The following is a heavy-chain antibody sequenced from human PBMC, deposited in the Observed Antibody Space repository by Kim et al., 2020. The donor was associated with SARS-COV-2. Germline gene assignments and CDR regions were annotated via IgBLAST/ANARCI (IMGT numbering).Heavy chain of an antibody. CDR3: ARGPPSSSWYKWFDP. J-gene: IGHJ5*02. D-gene: IGHD6-13*01. V-gene: IGHV4-59*09. Sequence: PYLKSRVTKSVDTSKNQFSLKLSSVTAADTAVYYCARGPPSSSWYKWFDPWGQGTLVTVSS.